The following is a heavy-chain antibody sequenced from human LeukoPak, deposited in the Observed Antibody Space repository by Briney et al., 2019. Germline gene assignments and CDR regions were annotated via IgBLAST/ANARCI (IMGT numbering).Heavy chain of an antibody. CDR2: INPNSGGT. Sequence: ASVKVSCKASGYTFTSYYMHWVRQAPGQGLEWMGWINPNSGGTNYAQKFQGWVTMTRDTSISTAYMELSRLRSDDTAVYYCARAADGYSSSWYIDYWGQGTLVTVSS. V-gene: IGHV1-2*04. D-gene: IGHD6-13*01. J-gene: IGHJ4*02. CDR3: ARAADGYSSSWYIDY. CDR1: GYTFTSYY.